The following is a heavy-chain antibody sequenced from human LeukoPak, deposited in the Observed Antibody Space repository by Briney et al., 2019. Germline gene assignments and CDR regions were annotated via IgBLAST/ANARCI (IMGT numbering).Heavy chain of an antibody. J-gene: IGHJ5*02. D-gene: IGHD3-22*01. V-gene: IGHV7-4-1*02. CDR2: INTNTGNP. CDR3: ARELQYYYDSSGYYLTNWFDP. CDR1: GYTFTSYA. Sequence: ASVTVSCKASGYTFTSYAMNWVRQAPGQGLEWMGWINTNTGNPTYAQGFTGRFVFSLDTSVSTAYLQISSLKAEDTAVYYCARELQYYYDSSGYYLTNWFDPWGQGTLVTVSS.